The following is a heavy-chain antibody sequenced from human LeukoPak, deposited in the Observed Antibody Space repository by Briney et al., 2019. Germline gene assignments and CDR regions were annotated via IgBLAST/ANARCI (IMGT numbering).Heavy chain of an antibody. CDR2: ISGSGTST. Sequence: GGSLRLSCAASGFTFSTYAMSWVRQAPGKGLEWVSGISGSGTSTYAASVKGRFTISRDNSKNTLYLQMNSLRAEDTAVYYCAKEGRVGASVYFQHWGQGTLVTVSS. CDR3: AKEGRVGASVYFQH. J-gene: IGHJ1*01. D-gene: IGHD1-26*01. CDR1: GFTFSTYA. V-gene: IGHV3-23*01.